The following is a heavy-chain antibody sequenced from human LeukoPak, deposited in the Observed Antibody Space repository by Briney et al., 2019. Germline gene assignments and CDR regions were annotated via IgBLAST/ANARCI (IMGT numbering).Heavy chain of an antibody. CDR2: ISSSSSSI. Sequence: GGSLRLSCAASGFTFSSYSMNWVRQAPGKGLEWVSSISSSSSSIYYADSVKGRFTISRDNAKNSLYLQMNSLRAEDTAVYYCAAGSGGSYTSAALFWGQGTMVTVSS. CDR1: GFTFSSYS. J-gene: IGHJ3*01. D-gene: IGHD1-26*01. V-gene: IGHV3-21*01. CDR3: AAGSGGSYTSAALF.